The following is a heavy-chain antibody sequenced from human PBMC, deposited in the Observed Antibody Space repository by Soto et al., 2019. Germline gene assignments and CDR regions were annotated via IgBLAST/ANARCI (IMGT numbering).Heavy chain of an antibody. CDR2: ISGSGGST. CDR1: GVTCSSYA. D-gene: IGHD6-19*01. V-gene: IGHV3-23*01. J-gene: IGHJ2*01. Sequence: GGSMRLSCGASGVTCSSYARSWVRQAQGKGLEWVSAISGSGGSTYYADSVKGRFTISRDNSKNTLYLQMNSLRAEDTAVYYCANRADSEYSSGWPYWYFDLWGRGTLVTVSS. CDR3: ANRADSEYSSGWPYWYFDL.